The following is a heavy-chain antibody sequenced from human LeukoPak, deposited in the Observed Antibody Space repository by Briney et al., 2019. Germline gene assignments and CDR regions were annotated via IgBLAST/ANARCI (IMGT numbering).Heavy chain of an antibody. CDR2: IYYSGST. CDR3: ARGRYDSSGYYRSRAEYFQH. V-gene: IGHV4-59*01. D-gene: IGHD3-22*01. Sequence: SETLSLTCTVSGGSISSYYWSWIRQPPGKGLEWIGYIYYSGSTNYNPSLKSRVTISVDTSKNQFSLKLSSVTAADTAVYYCARGRYDSSGYYRSRAEYFQHWGQGTLVTVSS. CDR1: GGSISSYY. J-gene: IGHJ1*01.